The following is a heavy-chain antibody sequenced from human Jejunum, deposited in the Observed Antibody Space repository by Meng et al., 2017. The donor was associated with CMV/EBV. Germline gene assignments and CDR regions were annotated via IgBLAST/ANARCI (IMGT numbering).Heavy chain of an antibody. CDR1: GASISSSDYY. CDR3: ASGIKTGIVDL. D-gene: IGHD7-27*01. V-gene: IGHV4-39*07. J-gene: IGHJ5*02. Sequence: QVQLPESGPRLVKPSQTLSLTCTVSGASISSSDYYWGWIRQSPGKGLEWIGTIYYSGSTYTNPSLNSAVTISVDTSKNQFSLKLSFVTAADTAVYYCASGIKTGIVDLWGQGTLVTVSS. CDR2: IYYSGST.